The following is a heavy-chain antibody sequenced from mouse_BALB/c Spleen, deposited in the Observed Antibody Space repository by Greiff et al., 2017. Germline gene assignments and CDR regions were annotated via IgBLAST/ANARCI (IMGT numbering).Heavy chain of an antibody. J-gene: IGHJ4*01. CDR3: ARSPHYYGYVDYAMDY. CDR2: ISYSGST. V-gene: IGHV3-2*02. Sequence: EVKVEESGPGLVKPSQSLSLTCTVTGYSITSDYAWNWIRQFPGNKLEWMGYISYSGSTSYNPSLKSRISITRDTSKNQFFLQLNSVTTEDTATYYCARSPHYYGYVDYAMDYWGQGTSVTVSS. CDR1: GYSITSDYA. D-gene: IGHD1-2*01.